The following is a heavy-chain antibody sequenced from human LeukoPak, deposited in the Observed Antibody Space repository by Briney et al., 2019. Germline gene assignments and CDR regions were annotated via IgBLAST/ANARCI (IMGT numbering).Heavy chain of an antibody. CDR1: GGTFSIYA. V-gene: IGHV1-69*13. J-gene: IGHJ4*02. D-gene: IGHD3-9*01. Sequence: ASVKVSCKASGGTFSIYAISWVRQAPGQGLEWMGGIIPIFGTANYAQKFQGRVTITADESTSTAYMELSSLRSEDTAVYYCARGGRYFDWLLNWGQGTLVTVSS. CDR3: ARGGRYFDWLLN. CDR2: IIPIFGTA.